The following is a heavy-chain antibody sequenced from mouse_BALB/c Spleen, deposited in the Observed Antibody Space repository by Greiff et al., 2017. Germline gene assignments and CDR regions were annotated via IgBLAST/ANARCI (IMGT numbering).Heavy chain of an antibody. CDR1: GYSITSDYA. CDR3: ARKDYDGYYVFAY. J-gene: IGHJ3*01. D-gene: IGHD2-3*01. V-gene: IGHV3-2*02. CDR2: ISYSGST. Sequence: EVQLQQSGPGLVKPSQSLSLTCTVTGYSITSDYAWNWIRQFPGNKLEWMGYISYSGSTSYNPSLKSRISITRDTSKNQFFLQLNSVTTEDTATYYCARKDYDGYYVFAYWGQGTLVTVSA.